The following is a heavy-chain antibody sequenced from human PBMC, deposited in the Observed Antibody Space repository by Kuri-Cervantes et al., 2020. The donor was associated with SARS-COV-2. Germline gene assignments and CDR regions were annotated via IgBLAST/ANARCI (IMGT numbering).Heavy chain of an antibody. CDR2: INHSGST. Sequence: SQTLSLTCAVYGGSFSGYYWSWIRQPPGKGLEWIGEINHSGSTNYNPSLKSRVTISVDTSKNQFSLKLSSVTAADTAVYYCARDIAPGYSSGWVYYYYGMDVWGQGTTVTVSS. V-gene: IGHV4-34*01. J-gene: IGHJ6*02. CDR3: ARDIAPGYSSGWVYYYYGMDV. CDR1: GGSFSGYY. D-gene: IGHD6-19*01.